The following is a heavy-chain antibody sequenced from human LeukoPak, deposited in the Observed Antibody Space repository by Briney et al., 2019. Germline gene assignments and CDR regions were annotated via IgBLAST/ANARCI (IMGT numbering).Heavy chain of an antibody. Sequence: PGRSQRLSCAAPGFTISSYGMHWVRQAPGKGLEWVAVIWYDGSNKYYADSVKGRFTISRDNSKNTLYLQMNSLRAEDTAVYYCAKDISNNGGGDAFDIWGQGTMVTVSS. CDR1: GFTISSYG. D-gene: IGHD1/OR15-1a*01. CDR2: IWYDGSNK. CDR3: AKDISNNGGGDAFDI. J-gene: IGHJ3*02. V-gene: IGHV3-33*06.